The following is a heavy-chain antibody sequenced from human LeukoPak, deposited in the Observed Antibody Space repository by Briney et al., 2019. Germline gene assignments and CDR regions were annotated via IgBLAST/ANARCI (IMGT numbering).Heavy chain of an antibody. V-gene: IGHV3-30*04. CDR3: AVPKRGYSSSWFDY. Sequence: PGRSLGLSCAASGFTFSSYAMHWVRQAPGKGLEWVAVISYDGSNKYYADSVKGRFTISRDNSKNTLYLQMNSLRAEDTAVYYCAVPKRGYSSSWFDYWGQGTLVTVSS. J-gene: IGHJ4*02. CDR2: ISYDGSNK. CDR1: GFTFSSYA. D-gene: IGHD6-13*01.